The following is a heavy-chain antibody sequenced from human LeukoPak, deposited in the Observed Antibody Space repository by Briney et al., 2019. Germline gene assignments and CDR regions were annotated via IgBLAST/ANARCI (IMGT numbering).Heavy chain of an antibody. CDR1: GYTFTSYD. CDR3: ARVNLAMVRGVIITLDV. V-gene: IGHV1-8*01. J-gene: IGHJ6*02. CDR2: MNPNSGNT. Sequence: ASVKVSCKASGYTFTSYDINWVRQATGQGLEWMGWMNPNSGNTGYAQKFQGRVTMTRNTSISTAYMELSSLRSEDTAVYYCARVNLAMVRGVIITLDVWGQGTTVTVSS. D-gene: IGHD3-10*01.